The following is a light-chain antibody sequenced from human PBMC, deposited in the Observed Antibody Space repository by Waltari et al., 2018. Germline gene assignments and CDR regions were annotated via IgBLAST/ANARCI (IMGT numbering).Light chain of an antibody. CDR3: QSYDTSLSVV. Sequence: QSVLTQPPSVSGAPGQRVSISCTGTGSNLGAGYVVLWYQQLPGKAPKLPIWGASPRPAGVPDRFGGAQSGTSASLARAGLQAEDEADYYCQSYDTSLSVVFGGGTKLTVL. J-gene: IGLJ2*01. CDR1: GSNLGAGYV. V-gene: IGLV1-40*01. CDR2: GAS.